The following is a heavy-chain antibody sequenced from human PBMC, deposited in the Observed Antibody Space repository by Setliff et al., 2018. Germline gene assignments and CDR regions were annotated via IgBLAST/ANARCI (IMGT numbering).Heavy chain of an antibody. J-gene: IGHJ4*02. CDR2: INQDGSET. Sequence: PVGSLRLSCAASGFTFSSHWMTWVRQAPGKGLEWVANINQDGSETYYVDSLKGRFSVSRDNGKNSLYLQMNSLRAEDTAVYYCARASKGLYCGSDCFYTFDSWGPGTLVTVSS. D-gene: IGHD2-21*02. CDR1: GFTFSSHW. CDR3: ARASKGLYCGSDCFYTFDS. V-gene: IGHV3-7*01.